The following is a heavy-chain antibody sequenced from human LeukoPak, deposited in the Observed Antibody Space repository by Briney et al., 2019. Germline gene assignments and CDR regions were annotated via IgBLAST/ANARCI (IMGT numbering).Heavy chain of an antibody. CDR3: AREGGSISSSLYFDY. Sequence: GGSLRLSCAASGFTFSHYGVHWVRQAPGKGLEWVAIIWYDGSKKYYGDSVKGRFTISRDKSKSTVDLQMDSLRDEDTAVYYCAREGGSISSSLYFDYWGQGTLVIVSS. V-gene: IGHV3-33*01. J-gene: IGHJ4*02. CDR1: GFTFSHYG. D-gene: IGHD6-6*01. CDR2: IWYDGSKK.